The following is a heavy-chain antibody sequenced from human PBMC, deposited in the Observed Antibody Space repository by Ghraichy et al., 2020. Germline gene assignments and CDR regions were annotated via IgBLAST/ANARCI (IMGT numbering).Heavy chain of an antibody. D-gene: IGHD3-10*01. J-gene: IGHJ3*02. CDR3: ARSRRGRVAFDI. Sequence: SETLSLTCTVSGGSISSGDYYWSWIRQPPGKGLEWIGYIYYSGSTYYNPSLKSRVTISVDTSKNQFSLKLSSVTAADTAVYYCARSRRGRVAFDIWGQGTMVTVSS. CDR2: IYYSGST. CDR1: GGSISSGDYY. V-gene: IGHV4-30-4*01.